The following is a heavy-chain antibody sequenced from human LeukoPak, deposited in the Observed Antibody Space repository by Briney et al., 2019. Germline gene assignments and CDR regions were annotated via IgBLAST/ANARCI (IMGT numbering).Heavy chain of an antibody. J-gene: IGHJ4*02. V-gene: IGHV3-23*01. Sequence: GGSLRLSCAASGFTFSSYAMSWVRQAPGKGLEWVSAISGSGGSTYYADSVKGRFTISRDNSKNTLYLQMNSLRAEDTAVYYCAKMIGELATQFGYFDYWGQGTLVTVSS. CDR1: GFTFSSYA. CDR2: ISGSGGST. CDR3: AKMIGELATQFGYFDY. D-gene: IGHD5-24*01.